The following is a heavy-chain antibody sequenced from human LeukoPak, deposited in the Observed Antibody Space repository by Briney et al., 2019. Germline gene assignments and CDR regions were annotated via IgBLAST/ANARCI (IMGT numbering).Heavy chain of an antibody. V-gene: IGHV3-15*07. CDR3: TTDRLQLFAY. Sequence: GGSLRLSCAASGFTFSNAWMNWVRQAPGKGLEWVGRIKSKADGRSTDYAAPVKGRFTISRNDSKNTLYLQMNSLKTEDTAVYYCTTDRLQLFAYWGQGTLVTVSS. J-gene: IGHJ4*02. CDR1: GFTFSNAW. CDR2: IKSKADGRST. D-gene: IGHD5-18*01.